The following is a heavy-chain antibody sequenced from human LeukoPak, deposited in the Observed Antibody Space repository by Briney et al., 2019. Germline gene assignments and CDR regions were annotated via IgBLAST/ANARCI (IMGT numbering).Heavy chain of an antibody. J-gene: IGHJ4*02. CDR2: IKQDGSEK. Sequence: GGSLRLSCAASGFTFSTYWMSWVRQAPGKGLEWVANIKQDGSEKYYVDSVKGRFTISRDNAKNSLYLQMNTLRPEDTAVYYCARGPPSRPDGSGSYSDYWGQGTLVTVSS. V-gene: IGHV3-7*01. D-gene: IGHD3-10*01. CDR1: GFTFSTYW. CDR3: ARGPPSRPDGSGSYSDY.